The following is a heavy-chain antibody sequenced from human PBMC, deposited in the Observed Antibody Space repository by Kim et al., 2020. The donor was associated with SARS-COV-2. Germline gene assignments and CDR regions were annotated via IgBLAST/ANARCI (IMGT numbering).Heavy chain of an antibody. CDR1: GGSISSSSYY. D-gene: IGHD6-13*01. V-gene: IGHV4-39*07. J-gene: IGHJ5*02. Sequence: SETLSLTCTVSGGSISSSSYYWGWIRQPPGKGLEWIGSIYYSGSTYYNPSLKSRVTISVDTSKNQFSLKLSSVTAADTAVYYCASSSSWYVESGFDPWGQGTLVTVSS. CDR3: ASSSSWYVESGFDP. CDR2: IYYSGST.